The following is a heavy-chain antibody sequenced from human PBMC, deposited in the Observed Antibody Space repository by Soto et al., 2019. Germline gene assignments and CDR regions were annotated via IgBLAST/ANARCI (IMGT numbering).Heavy chain of an antibody. D-gene: IGHD3-3*01. CDR1: GGSISSGDYY. Sequence: QVQLQESGPGLVKPSQTLSLTCTVSGGSISSGDYYWSWIRQPPGKGLEWIGYIYYSGRTYYNPSLKSRVTISVDTSKNQFSLKLSSVTAAATAVYYCARVITIFGVVMNFDYWGQGTLVTVSS. V-gene: IGHV4-30-4*01. J-gene: IGHJ4*02. CDR3: ARVITIFGVVMNFDY. CDR2: IYYSGRT.